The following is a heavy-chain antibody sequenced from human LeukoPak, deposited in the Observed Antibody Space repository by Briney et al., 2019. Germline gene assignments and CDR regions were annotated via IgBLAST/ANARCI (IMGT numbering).Heavy chain of an antibody. V-gene: IGHV4-34*01. CDR2: INHSGST. D-gene: IGHD2-21*01. CDR3: AGRPTIVTDAFDI. J-gene: IGHJ3*02. CDR1: GGSFSGYY. Sequence: SETLSLTCAVNGGSFSGYYWSWIRQPPGKGLEWIGEINHSGSTNYNPSLKSRVTISVDTSKNQFSLKLSSVTAADTAVYYCAGRPTIVTDAFDIWGQGTMVTVSS.